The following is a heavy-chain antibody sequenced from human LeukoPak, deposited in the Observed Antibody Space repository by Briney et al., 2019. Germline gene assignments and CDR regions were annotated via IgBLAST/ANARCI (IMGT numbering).Heavy chain of an antibody. D-gene: IGHD5-18*01. CDR1: GYTFTAYY. Sequence: ASVKVSCKASGYTFTAYYMHWMRQAPGQGPEWMGWINPNSGGTNYAQKFQGRGTMTRDTSIGTAYMELSSLRSDDTAVYYCARAKVIVPDYWGQGTLVTVSS. J-gene: IGHJ4*02. CDR2: INPNSGGT. CDR3: ARAKVIVPDY. V-gene: IGHV1-2*02.